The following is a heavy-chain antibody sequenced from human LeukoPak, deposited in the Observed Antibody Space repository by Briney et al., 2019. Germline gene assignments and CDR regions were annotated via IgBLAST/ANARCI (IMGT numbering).Heavy chain of an antibody. CDR3: AAQYYYDSSGYSYFDY. Sequence: KASETLSLTCTVSGASISSGSYYWSWIRQPAGKGLEWIGRIYTSGSTNYNPSLKSRVTISVDTSKNQFSLKLSSVTAADTAVYYCAAQYYYDSSGYSYFDYWGQGTLVTVSS. D-gene: IGHD3-22*01. CDR1: GASISSGSYY. CDR2: IYTSGST. J-gene: IGHJ4*02. V-gene: IGHV4-61*02.